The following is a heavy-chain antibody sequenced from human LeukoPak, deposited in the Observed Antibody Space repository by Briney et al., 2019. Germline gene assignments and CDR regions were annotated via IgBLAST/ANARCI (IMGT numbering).Heavy chain of an antibody. Sequence: GESLKISCQGSGYTFSNYWIGWVRQMPGKGLEWMGIIYPGDSDTRYSPSFQGQVTISADKSISTAYLQWSSLKASDTAMYYCARHDTAMVTDWDYWGQGTLVTVSS. D-gene: IGHD5-18*01. CDR3: ARHDTAMVTDWDY. CDR2: IYPGDSDT. J-gene: IGHJ4*02. CDR1: GYTFSNYW. V-gene: IGHV5-51*01.